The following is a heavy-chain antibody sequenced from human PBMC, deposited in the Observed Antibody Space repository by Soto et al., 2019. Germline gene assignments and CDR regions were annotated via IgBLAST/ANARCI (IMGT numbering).Heavy chain of an antibody. Sequence: ESVGGLVQPGGSLRLSCAASGFTLGTYWMTWVRQAPGKGLEWVANIKQDESKKSYLDSVRGRFTISRDNARNSLYLQMNSLRVEDTGLYYCARDVSPGSSSLYLDAFDIWGARDNGHRLF. CDR1: GFTLGTYW. V-gene: IGHV3-7*05. D-gene: IGHD3-10*01. CDR3: ARDVSPGSSSLYLDAFDI. J-gene: IGHJ3*02. CDR2: IKQDESKK.